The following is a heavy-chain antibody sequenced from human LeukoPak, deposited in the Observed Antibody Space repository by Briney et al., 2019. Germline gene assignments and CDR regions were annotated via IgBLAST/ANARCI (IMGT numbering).Heavy chain of an antibody. CDR3: ARDRYGDFEDY. D-gene: IGHD4-17*01. Sequence: SQTLFLTCTVSGGSISSGDYYWSWIRQPPGKGLEWIGYIYYSGTPYYNPTLNSRVTISLDTSKNQFSLRLNSVTAADTAMYYCARDRYGDFEDYWGQGTLVTVSS. J-gene: IGHJ4*02. V-gene: IGHV4-30-4*08. CDR1: GGSISSGDYY. CDR2: IYYSGTP.